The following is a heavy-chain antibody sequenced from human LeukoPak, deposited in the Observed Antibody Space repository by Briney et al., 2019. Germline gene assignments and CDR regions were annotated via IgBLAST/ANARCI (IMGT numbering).Heavy chain of an antibody. Sequence: SETLSLTCTVSGGSISSGDYYWSWIRQPPGKGLEWIGYIYYSGSTYYNPSLKSRVTISVDTSKNQFSLNLSSVTAADTAVYYCAREPSDCSSTSCYLNYFDYWGQGTLVTVSS. CDR2: IYYSGST. D-gene: IGHD2-2*01. CDR1: GGSISSGDYY. CDR3: AREPSDCSSTSCYLNYFDY. J-gene: IGHJ4*02. V-gene: IGHV4-30-4*08.